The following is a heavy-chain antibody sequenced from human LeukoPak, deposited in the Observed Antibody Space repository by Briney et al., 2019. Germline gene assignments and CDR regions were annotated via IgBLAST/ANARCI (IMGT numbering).Heavy chain of an antibody. V-gene: IGHV4-34*01. CDR2: INHSGST. CDR3: ARRVGYFFQLDY. Sequence: SETLSLTCAVYGGSFSGYYWSWIRQPPGKGLEWIGEINHSGSTNYNPSLKSRVTISVDTSKNQFSLKLSSVTAADTAVYYCARRVGYFFQLDYWGQGTLVTVSS. D-gene: IGHD2/OR15-2a*01. CDR1: GGSFSGYY. J-gene: IGHJ4*02.